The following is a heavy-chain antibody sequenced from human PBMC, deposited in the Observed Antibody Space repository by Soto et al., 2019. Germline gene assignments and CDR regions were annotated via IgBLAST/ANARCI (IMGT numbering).Heavy chain of an antibody. Sequence: PSETLSLTCAVSGGSISSSNWWSWVRQPPGKGLEWIGEIYHSGSTNYNPSLKSRVTISVDKSKNQFSLKLSSVTAADTAVYYCAGGASWFGELLTWFDPWGQGTLVTVSS. CDR3: AGGASWFGELLTWFDP. J-gene: IGHJ5*02. D-gene: IGHD3-10*01. CDR2: IYHSGST. CDR1: GGSISSSNW. V-gene: IGHV4-4*02.